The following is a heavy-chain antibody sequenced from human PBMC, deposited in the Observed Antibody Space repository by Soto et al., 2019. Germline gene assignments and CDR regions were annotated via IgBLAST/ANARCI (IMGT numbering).Heavy chain of an antibody. Sequence: VQLVESGGGLVQPGGSLRLSCAASGFTVSSNYMSWVRQAPGTGLEWVPVIYSGGSTYYADSVKGRFTISRDNSKNTLYLQMNSLRAEDTAVYYCASSSSRFTYYMDVWGKGTTVTVSS. J-gene: IGHJ6*03. D-gene: IGHD6-6*01. CDR1: GFTVSSNY. CDR3: ASSSSRFTYYMDV. CDR2: IYSGGST. V-gene: IGHV3-66*01.